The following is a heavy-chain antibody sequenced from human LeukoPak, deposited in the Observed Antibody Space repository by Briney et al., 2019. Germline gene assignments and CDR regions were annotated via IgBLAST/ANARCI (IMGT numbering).Heavy chain of an antibody. CDR3: ARGHYYDSSGYYPWGFDY. V-gene: IGHV3-13*05. CDR2: IGTTDDP. Sequence: GGSLRLSCAASGFTFRDYDMHWVRQVEGKGLEWVSVIGTTDDPYYRDSVKGRFIISRDDAQNFLYLQMNSLRVEDTAVYYCARGHYYDSSGYYPWGFDYWGQGTLVTVSS. D-gene: IGHD3-22*01. J-gene: IGHJ4*02. CDR1: GFTFRDYD.